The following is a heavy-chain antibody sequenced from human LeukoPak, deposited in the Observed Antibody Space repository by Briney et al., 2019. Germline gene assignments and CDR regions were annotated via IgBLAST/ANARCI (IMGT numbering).Heavy chain of an antibody. CDR3: ARWRLVGATYFDY. CDR1: GGSISSSSYY. Sequence: SETLSLTCTVSGGSISSSSYYWGWTRQPPGKGLEWIGSIYYSGSTYYNPSLKSRVTISVDTSKNQFSLKLSSVTAADTAVYYCARWRLVGATYFDYWGQGTLVTVSS. J-gene: IGHJ4*02. V-gene: IGHV4-39*01. CDR2: IYYSGST. D-gene: IGHD1-26*01.